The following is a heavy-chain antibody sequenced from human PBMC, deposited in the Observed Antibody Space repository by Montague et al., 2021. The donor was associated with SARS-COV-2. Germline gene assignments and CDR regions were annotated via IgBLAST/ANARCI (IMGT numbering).Heavy chain of an antibody. D-gene: IGHD3-10*01. CDR1: GGSISSSNW. CDR2: IYHSGST. Sequence: SETRSLTRAVSGGSISSSNWWSWVRQPPGKGLEWIGEIYHSGSTNYNPSLKSRVTISVDKSKNQFSLKLSSVTAADTAVYYCASRGAGWFGSNPERFDYWGQGTLVTVSS. CDR3: ASRGAGWFGSNPERFDY. J-gene: IGHJ4*02. V-gene: IGHV4-4*02.